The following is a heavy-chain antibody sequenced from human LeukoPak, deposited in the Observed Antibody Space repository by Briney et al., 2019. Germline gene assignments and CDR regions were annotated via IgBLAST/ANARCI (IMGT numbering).Heavy chain of an antibody. V-gene: IGHV1-69*05. CDR2: IIPIFGTA. CDR3: ARGTIPYSGPRHWYFDL. D-gene: IGHD1-26*01. J-gene: IGHJ2*01. CDR1: GGTFTSYA. Sequence: SVKVSCKASGGTFTSYAISWVRQAPGQGHEWMGRIIPIFGTANYAQKFQGRVTITTDESTSTAYTELSSLRTEETAVYYCARGTIPYSGPRHWYFDLWGRGTLVTVSS.